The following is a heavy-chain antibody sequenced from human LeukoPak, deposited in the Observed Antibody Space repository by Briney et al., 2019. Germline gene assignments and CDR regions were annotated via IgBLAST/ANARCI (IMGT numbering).Heavy chain of an antibody. J-gene: IGHJ4*02. V-gene: IGHV3-33*01. D-gene: IGHD5-12*01. CDR2: IWYDGSNK. CDR1: GFTFSSYG. Sequence: GGPLRLSCAASGFTFSSYGMHWVRQAPGKGLEGGAVIWYDGSNKYYADSVKGRFTISRDTSKNTLYLQMNSLRAEDTAVYSCARRVDKSLLDYWGRETRVTVS. CDR3: ARRVDKSLLDY.